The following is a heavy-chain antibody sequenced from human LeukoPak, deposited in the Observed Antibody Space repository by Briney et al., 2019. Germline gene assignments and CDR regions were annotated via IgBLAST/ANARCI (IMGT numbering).Heavy chain of an antibody. Sequence: PGGSLRLSCVVSGFTFSNYWMGWVRQAPGKGLEWVAFIGQDGRETNYAGSVKGRFTISREYDKNSLYLQMNNLRVEDTAVYYCATRGDLSWFGALRHWNQGTVVSVSS. D-gene: IGHD3-16*02. V-gene: IGHV3-7*01. J-gene: IGHJ4*02. CDR3: ATRGDLSWFGALRH. CDR2: IGQDGRET. CDR1: GFTFSNYW.